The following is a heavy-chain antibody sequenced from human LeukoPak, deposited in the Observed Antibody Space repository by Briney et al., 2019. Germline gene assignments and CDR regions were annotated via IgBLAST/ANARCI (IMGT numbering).Heavy chain of an antibody. J-gene: IGHJ6*03. V-gene: IGHV4-34*01. Sequence: SETLSLTCAVYGGSFSGYYWSWIRQPPGKGLEWIGEINHSGSTNYNPSLKSRVTISVDTSKNQFSLKLSSVTAADTAVYYCARRGYYYYMDVWGKGTTVTVSS. CDR2: INHSGST. D-gene: IGHD3-10*01. CDR1: GGSFSGYY. CDR3: ARRGYYYYMDV.